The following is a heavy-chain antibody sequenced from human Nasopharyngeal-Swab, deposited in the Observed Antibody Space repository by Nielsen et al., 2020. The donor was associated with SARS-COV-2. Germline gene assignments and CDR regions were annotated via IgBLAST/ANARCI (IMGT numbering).Heavy chain of an antibody. V-gene: IGHV1-69*13. CDR1: GGTFSSYA. D-gene: IGHD2-2*01. J-gene: IGHJ6*02. CDR2: IIPIFGTA. CDR3: ARDFRVGCSSTSCYYYGMDV. Sequence: SVKVSCKASGGTFSSYAISWVRQAPGQGLEWMGGIIPIFGTANYAQKFQGRVTITADESTSTAYMELSSLRSEDTAVYYCARDFRVGCSSTSCYYYGMDVWGQGTTVTVSS.